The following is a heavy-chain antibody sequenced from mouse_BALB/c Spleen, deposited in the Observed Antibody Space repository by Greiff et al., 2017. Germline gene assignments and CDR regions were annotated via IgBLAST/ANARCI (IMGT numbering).Heavy chain of an antibody. CDR2: ISSGGGST. V-gene: IGHV5-12-1*01. CDR3: ARQGQLGLPYAMDY. CDR1: GFAFSSYD. D-gene: IGHD3-2*01. Sequence: EVKLVESGGGLVKPGGSLKLSCAASGFAFSSYDMSWVRQTPEKRLEWVAYISSGGGSTYYPDTVKGRFTISRDNAKNTLYLQMSSLKSEDTAMYYCARQGQLGLPYAMDYWGQGTSVTVSS. J-gene: IGHJ4*01.